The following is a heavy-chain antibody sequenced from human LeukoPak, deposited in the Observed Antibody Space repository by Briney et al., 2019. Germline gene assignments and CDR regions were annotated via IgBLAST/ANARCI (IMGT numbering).Heavy chain of an antibody. CDR1: GFTFSTYN. J-gene: IGHJ6*03. CDR2: ISSSSSYI. D-gene: IGHD2-15*01. Sequence: MAGGSLRLSCVASGFTFSTYNMDWVRQAPGKGLEWVSSISSSSSYIYYADAVKGRFTISRDNAKKSMYLQMNSLRAEDTAVYYCARDLLGYNYHYMDVWGKGTTVTVSS. V-gene: IGHV3-21*01. CDR3: ARDLLGYNYHYMDV.